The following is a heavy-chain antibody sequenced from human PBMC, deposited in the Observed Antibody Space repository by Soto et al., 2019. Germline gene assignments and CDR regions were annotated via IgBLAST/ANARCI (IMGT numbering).Heavy chain of an antibody. J-gene: IGHJ6*03. V-gene: IGHV1-69*01. Sequence: SVNGSRKSAGCIFSNYACRWVRQAPGQGIEWIGGIIPVFGIAKVAQIVQGRVTITADESTNTAYMEVSTLRLQDTAVYYCAIQTRTTSPYYNHMDVWGQGTKVTVSS. D-gene: IGHD1-7*01. CDR2: IIPVFGIA. CDR3: AIQTRTTSPYYNHMDV. CDR1: GCIFSNYA.